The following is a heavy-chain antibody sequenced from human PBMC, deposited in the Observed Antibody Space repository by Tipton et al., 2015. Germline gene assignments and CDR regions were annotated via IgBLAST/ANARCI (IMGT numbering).Heavy chain of an antibody. CDR1: GFTFSSYE. CDR3: ARSGGYGWDF. J-gene: IGHJ4*02. Sequence: SLRLSCAASGFTFSSYEMNWVRQAPGKGLEWVSYISSSGSTIYYADSVKGRFTISRDNAKNSLYLQMNNLRAEDTAVYYCARSGGYGWDFWGQGTLVTVSS. V-gene: IGHV3-48*03. CDR2: ISSSGSTI. D-gene: IGHD5-12*01.